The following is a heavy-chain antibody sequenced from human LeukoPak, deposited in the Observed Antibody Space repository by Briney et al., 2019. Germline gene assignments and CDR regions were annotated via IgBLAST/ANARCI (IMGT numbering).Heavy chain of an antibody. D-gene: IGHD6-6*01. V-gene: IGHV3-48*04. CDR1: GFTFSSYS. Sequence: TGGSLRLSCAASGFTFSSYSMNWVRQAPGKGLEWVSYISSSSSTIYYADSVKGRFTISRDNAKNSLYLQMNSLGAEDTAVYYCARGIAARPNYYYMDVWGKGTTVTVSS. CDR2: ISSSSSTI. CDR3: ARGIAARPNYYYMDV. J-gene: IGHJ6*03.